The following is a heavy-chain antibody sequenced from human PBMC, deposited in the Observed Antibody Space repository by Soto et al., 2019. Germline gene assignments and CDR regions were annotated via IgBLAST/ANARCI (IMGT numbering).Heavy chain of an antibody. D-gene: IGHD5-18*01. J-gene: IGHJ4*02. Sequence: SETPFLTFTVSGCSIRSSSYYWGWVRQPPGKGLEWIGSIYYSGSTYYNPSLKSRVTISVDTSKNQFSLKLSSVTAADTAVYYCARQGDTAMELAPFDYWGQGTLVTVSS. CDR3: ARQGDTAMELAPFDY. CDR1: GCSIRSSSYY. CDR2: IYYSGST. V-gene: IGHV4-39*01.